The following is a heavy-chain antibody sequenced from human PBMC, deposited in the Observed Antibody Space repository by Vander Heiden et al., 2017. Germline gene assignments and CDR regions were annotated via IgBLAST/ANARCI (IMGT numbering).Heavy chain of an antibody. J-gene: IGHJ4*02. CDR3: ARDEDYAYYFDY. Sequence: QVPLVESGGGVVQPGRSLRLSCAAPGFTFSSAAMHWVRQAPGKGREWVAVITYAGSNKYYADSVTGRFTISRDNSKNTLYLQMNSLRVEDTAVYYCARDEDYAYYFDYWGQGTLVTVSS. CDR1: GFTFSSAA. V-gene: IGHV3-30*01. D-gene: IGHD2-2*01. CDR2: ITYAGSNK.